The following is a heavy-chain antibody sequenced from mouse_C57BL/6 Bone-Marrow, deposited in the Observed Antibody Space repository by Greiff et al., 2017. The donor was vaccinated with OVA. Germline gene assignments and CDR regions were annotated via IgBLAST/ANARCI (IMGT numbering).Heavy chain of an antibody. CDR1: GYAFRSSW. D-gene: IGHD1-1*01. Sequence: QSGPELVKPGASVKISCKASGYAFRSSWMNWVKQRPGKGLEWIGRIYPGDGDTNYNGKFKGKATLTADKSSSTAYMQLSSLTSEDSAVYFCARDARYGYYFDYWGQGTTLTVSS. V-gene: IGHV1-82*01. J-gene: IGHJ2*01. CDR3: ARDARYGYYFDY. CDR2: IYPGDGDT.